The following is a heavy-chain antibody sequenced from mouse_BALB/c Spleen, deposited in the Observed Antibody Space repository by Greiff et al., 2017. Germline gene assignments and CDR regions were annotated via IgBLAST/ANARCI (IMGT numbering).Heavy chain of an antibody. D-gene: IGHD2-14*01. J-gene: IGHJ2*01. CDR2: IRSKSNNYAT. CDR1: GFTFNTYA. V-gene: IGHV10-1*02. Sequence: DVKLVESGGGLVQPKGSLKLSCAASGFTFNTYAMNWVRQAPGKGLEWVARIRSKSNNYATYYADSVKDRFTISRDDSQSMLYLQMNNLKTEDTAMYYCVRHRYDYFDYWGQGTTLTVSS. CDR3: VRHRYDYFDY.